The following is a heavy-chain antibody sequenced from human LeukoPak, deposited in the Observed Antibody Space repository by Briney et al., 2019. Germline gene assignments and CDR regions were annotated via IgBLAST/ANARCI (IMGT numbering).Heavy chain of an antibody. V-gene: IGHV3-23*01. Sequence: GGSLRLSCATSGFTFSSYAMGWVRQAPGKGLEWVSAISGSGGSTYYADSMKGRFTISRDNSKNTLYLQMKSLRAEDTAVYYCAKEYNVRPVFDYWGQGTLVTVSS. J-gene: IGHJ4*02. CDR3: AKEYNVRPVFDY. CDR1: GFTFSSYA. D-gene: IGHD1-14*01. CDR2: ISGSGGST.